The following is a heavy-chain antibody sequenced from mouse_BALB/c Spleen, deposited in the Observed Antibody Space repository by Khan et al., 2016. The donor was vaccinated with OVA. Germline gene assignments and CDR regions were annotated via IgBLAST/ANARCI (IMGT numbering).Heavy chain of an antibody. D-gene: IGHD2-2*01. CDR3: TKHGYVAWFTY. V-gene: IGHV1S135*01. J-gene: IGHJ3*01. CDR1: GYSFTTYY. CDR2: IDPFSGGT. Sequence: VQLKESGPELMKPGASVRISCKASGYSFTTYYIHWLMQSHGKSLEWIGYIDPFSGGTTYNQNFKGKATLTVDKSSSTAYIHLSNLTSEDSTVYYYTKHGYVAWFTYWGQGTLVTVSA.